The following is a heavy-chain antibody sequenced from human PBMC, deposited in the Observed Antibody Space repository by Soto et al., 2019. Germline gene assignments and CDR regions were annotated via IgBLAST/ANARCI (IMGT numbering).Heavy chain of an antibody. CDR3: ARRQQWLAGYFDY. V-gene: IGHV4-39*01. D-gene: IGHD6-19*01. CDR1: GDPISSSGFY. Sequence: SETLSLTCAVSGDPISSSGFYWGWIRQPPGKGLEWIGSIYYSGSTYYNPSLKSRVTISVDTSKSQFSLKMRSVTAADTAVYYCARRQQWLAGYFDYWGQGTLVTVSS. J-gene: IGHJ4*02. CDR2: IYYSGST.